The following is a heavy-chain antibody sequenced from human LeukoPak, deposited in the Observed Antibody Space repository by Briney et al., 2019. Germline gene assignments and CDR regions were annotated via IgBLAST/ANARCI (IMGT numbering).Heavy chain of an antibody. CDR3: ARVHPSDAFDL. Sequence: APVKVSCKASGYTFINYGISWIRQAPGQGLDWIGWISIYNGNTKSAEMFQDRVTMTTDTSTNTASMEMRSLKSDDTAVYFCARVHPSDAFDLWGQGTMVTVSS. CDR2: ISIYNGNT. J-gene: IGHJ3*01. V-gene: IGHV1-18*04. CDR1: GYTFINYG.